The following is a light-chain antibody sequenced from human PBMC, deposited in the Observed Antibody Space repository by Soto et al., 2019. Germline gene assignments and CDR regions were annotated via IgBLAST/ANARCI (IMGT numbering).Light chain of an antibody. CDR3: QQFDNWPLT. CDR2: GAS. J-gene: IGKJ5*01. Sequence: EIVMTQSPATLSVSPGERATLSCRASHSVSTNLAWYQQKPGQVPRLLIYGASTNATGIPARFSGSGSGTAFTLTISSLQSEDFAVDYCQQFDNWPLTFGQGTRLEIK. CDR1: HSVSTN. V-gene: IGKV3-15*01.